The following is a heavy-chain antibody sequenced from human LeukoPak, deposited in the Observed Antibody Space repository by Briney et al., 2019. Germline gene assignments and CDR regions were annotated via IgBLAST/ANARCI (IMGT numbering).Heavy chain of an antibody. D-gene: IGHD2-15*01. J-gene: IGHJ4*02. CDR1: GDSISSYY. CDR3: ARGVSGFSRIFDY. V-gene: IGHV4-59*01. CDR2: IFSSGST. Sequence: SETLSLTCTVSGDSISSYYWSWIRQPPGKELEWIGCIFSSGSTNYKPTLKSRVSISVDTSKKQFSLELSSVTAADTVVYYCARGVSGFSRIFDYWGKGTLVTVSS.